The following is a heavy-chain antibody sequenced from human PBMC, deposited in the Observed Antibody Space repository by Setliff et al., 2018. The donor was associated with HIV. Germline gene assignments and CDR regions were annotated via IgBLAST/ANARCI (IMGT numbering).Heavy chain of an antibody. Sequence: SSETLSLTCTVSGYPISSGYHWSWIRQPPGKGLEWIGEVNHSGSTNYNPSLKSRVTISLDRSKTQFSLKLSSVTAADTAVYYCARSPLYSGYERYYFDYWGQGTLVTVSS. J-gene: IGHJ4*02. CDR2: VNHSGST. V-gene: IGHV4-38-2*02. CDR1: GYPISSGYH. D-gene: IGHD5-12*01. CDR3: ARSPLYSGYERYYFDY.